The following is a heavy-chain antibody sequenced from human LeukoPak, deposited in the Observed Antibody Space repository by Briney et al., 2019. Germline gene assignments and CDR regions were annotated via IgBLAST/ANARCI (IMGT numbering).Heavy chain of an antibody. Sequence: WASVKVSCKASGGTFSSYAISWVRQAPGQGLEWMGGIIPIFGTANYAQKFQGRVTITADESTSTAYMELSSLRSEDTAVYYCARDPFRAYSGSYELFAWGQGTLVTVSS. CDR2: IIPIFGTA. V-gene: IGHV1-69*13. CDR1: GGTFSSYA. D-gene: IGHD1-26*01. J-gene: IGHJ5*02. CDR3: ARDPFRAYSGSYELFA.